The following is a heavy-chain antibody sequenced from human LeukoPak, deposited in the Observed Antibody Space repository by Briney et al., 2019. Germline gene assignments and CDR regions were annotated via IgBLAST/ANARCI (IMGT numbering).Heavy chain of an antibody. CDR2: IRYDGSNK. CDR1: GFTSSSYG. D-gene: IGHD6-19*01. V-gene: IGHV3-30*02. J-gene: IGHJ4*02. CDR3: AKDGGVAAVAGTWDFDY. Sequence: GGSLRLSCAASGFTSSSYGMHWVRQAPGEGREWGAFIRYDGSNKYYADSVMGRFTISRDNSKNTLYLQMNSLRAEDTAVYYCAKDGGVAAVAGTWDFDYWGQGTLVTVSS.